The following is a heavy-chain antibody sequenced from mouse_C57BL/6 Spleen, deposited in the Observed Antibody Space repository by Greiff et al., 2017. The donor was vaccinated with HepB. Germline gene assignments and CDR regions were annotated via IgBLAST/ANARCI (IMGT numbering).Heavy chain of an antibody. CDR2: IDPSDSYT. Sequence: VQLQQPGAELVMPGASVKLSCKASGYTFTSYWMHWVKQRPGHGLEWIGEIDPSDSYTNYTQKFKGKSTLTVDKSSSTAYMQLSSLTSEDSAVYYCARSLYGNYARYAMDYWGQGTSGTGAS. CDR3: ARSLYGNYARYAMDY. D-gene: IGHD2-1*01. V-gene: IGHV1-69*01. CDR1: GYTFTSYW. J-gene: IGHJ4*01.